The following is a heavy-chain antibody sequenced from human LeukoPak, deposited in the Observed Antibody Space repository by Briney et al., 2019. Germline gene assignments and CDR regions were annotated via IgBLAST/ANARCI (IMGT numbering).Heavy chain of an antibody. CDR3: ARDEDSAYGSGSYLS. Sequence: SETLSLTCTVSGGSISSYYWSWIRQPPGKGLEWIGYLYYSGSTNYNPSLKSRVTISVDTSKNQFSLKLSSVTAADTAVYYCARDEDSAYGSGSYLSWGQGTLVTVSS. V-gene: IGHV4-59*01. D-gene: IGHD3-10*01. J-gene: IGHJ5*02. CDR2: LYYSGST. CDR1: GGSISSYY.